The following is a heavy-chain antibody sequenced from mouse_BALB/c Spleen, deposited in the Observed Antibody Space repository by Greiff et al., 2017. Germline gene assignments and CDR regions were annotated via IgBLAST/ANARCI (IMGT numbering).Heavy chain of an antibody. D-gene: IGHD2-1*01. Sequence: PAAGFDFSRYWMSWVRQAPGKGLEWIGEINPDSSTINYTPSLKDKFIISRDNAKNTLYLQMSKVRSEDTALYYCARPRYGNDAMDYWGQGTSVTVSS. CDR3: ARPRYGNDAMDY. J-gene: IGHJ4*01. V-gene: IGHV4-1*02. CDR2: INPDSSTI. CDR1: GFDFSRYW.